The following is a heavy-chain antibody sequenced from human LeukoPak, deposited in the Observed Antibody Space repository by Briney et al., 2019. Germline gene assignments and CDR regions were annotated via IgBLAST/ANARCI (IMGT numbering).Heavy chain of an antibody. CDR3: ARSSYGAGSKPYWVDY. J-gene: IGHJ4*02. Sequence: SETLSLTCTVSGGSISSSSYYWAWIRQPPGKGLEYIGSYSGSTYYNPSLKSRVTISVDTSKKQFSLKLSSVTAADTAVYYCARSSYGAGSKPYWVDYGGQGTLVTVSS. CDR1: GGSISSSSYY. D-gene: IGHD3-10*01. CDR2: YSGST. V-gene: IGHV4-39*01.